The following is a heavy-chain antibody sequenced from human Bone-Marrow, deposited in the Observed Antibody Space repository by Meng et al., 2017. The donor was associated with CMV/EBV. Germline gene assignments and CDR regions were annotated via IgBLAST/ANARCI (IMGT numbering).Heavy chain of an antibody. CDR1: SSRSSS. CDR2: IYYSGST. V-gene: IGHV4-39*07. D-gene: IGHD3-10*01. CDR3: AREQYGSGSYYNVAPFYY. J-gene: IGHJ4*02. Sequence: SSRSSSSGWIRQPPGKGLEWIGSIYYSGSTYYNPSLKSRVTISVDTSKNQFSLKLSSVTAADTAVYYCAREQYGSGSYYNVAPFYYWGQGTLVTVSS.